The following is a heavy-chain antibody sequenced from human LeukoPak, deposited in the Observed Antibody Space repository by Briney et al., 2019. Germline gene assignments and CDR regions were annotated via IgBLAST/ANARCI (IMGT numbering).Heavy chain of an antibody. J-gene: IGHJ4*02. CDR1: GFTFSSYE. Sequence: GGPLRLSCAASGFTFSSYEMNWARQAPGTGLEWVSYISSSGRTIYYADSVKGRFTISRDNAKNSLYLQMNSLRAEDTAVYYCARSPEDIVVVPAAFDYWGQGPLVTVSS. CDR3: ARSPEDIVVVPAAFDY. V-gene: IGHV3-48*03. D-gene: IGHD2-2*01. CDR2: ISSSGRTI.